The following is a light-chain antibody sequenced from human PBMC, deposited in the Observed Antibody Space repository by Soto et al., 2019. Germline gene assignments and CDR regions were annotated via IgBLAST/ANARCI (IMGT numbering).Light chain of an antibody. CDR3: HSYDNVLFT. V-gene: IGKV1-33*01. J-gene: IGKJ3*01. Sequence: QSPSTLSGSVGDRVTITCRASQTISSWLAWYQQKPGKAPKLLIYDASNLETGVPSRFSGSGSGTDFSFTISSLQPEDIATYYCHSYDNVLFTFGPGTKVDIK. CDR2: DAS. CDR1: QTISSW.